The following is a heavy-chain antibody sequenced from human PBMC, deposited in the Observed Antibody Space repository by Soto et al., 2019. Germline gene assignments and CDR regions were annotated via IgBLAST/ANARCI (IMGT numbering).Heavy chain of an antibody. CDR3: ASENRGGILDY. CDR1: GGSISSGDYY. D-gene: IGHD3-10*01. Sequence: QVQLQESGPGLVKPSQTLSLTCTVSGGSISSGDYYWSWIRQPPGKGLEWIGYIYYRGSTYYNPSLKRRVNRSANTSMNLNSMKLTSVTAAHAAVHYWASENRGGILDYWGQGTLVTVSS. CDR2: IYYRGST. V-gene: IGHV4-30-4*01. J-gene: IGHJ4*02.